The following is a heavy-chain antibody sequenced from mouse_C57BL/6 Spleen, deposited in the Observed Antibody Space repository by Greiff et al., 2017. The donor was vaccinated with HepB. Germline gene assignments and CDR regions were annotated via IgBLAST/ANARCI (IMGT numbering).Heavy chain of an antibody. J-gene: IGHJ3*01. D-gene: IGHD1-1*01. Sequence: EVQLQQSGSELVKPGASVKLSCTASGFNIKDYYMHWVKQRTEQGLARIGRLDPEDGDTKYAPKFQGKATITADSSSNTTDLQLSRLTSEDTAVYYCARPPTVASPAYWGQWNLVTVSA. CDR3: ARPPTVASPAY. V-gene: IGHV14-2*01. CDR1: GFNIKDYY. CDR2: LDPEDGDT.